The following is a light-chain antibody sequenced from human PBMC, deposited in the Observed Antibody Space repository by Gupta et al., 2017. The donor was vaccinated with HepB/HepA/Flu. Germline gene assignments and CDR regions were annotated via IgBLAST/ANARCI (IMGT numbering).Light chain of an antibody. J-gene: IGKJ2*04. CDR1: QSVSSSY. CDR3: QQYGSSPPMCS. CDR2: GAS. Sequence: IVLTQSPVTLSLSPGERATLSCRASQSVSSSYLAWYQQKPGQAPRLLIYGASSRATGIPDRFSGSGSGTDFTLTISRLEPEDFAVYYCQQYGSSPPMCSFGQGTKLEIK. V-gene: IGKV3-20*01.